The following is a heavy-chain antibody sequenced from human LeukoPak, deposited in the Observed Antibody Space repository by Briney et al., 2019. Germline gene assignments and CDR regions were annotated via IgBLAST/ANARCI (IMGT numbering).Heavy chain of an antibody. CDR1: GFTFSSYD. V-gene: IGHV3-13*01. CDR2: IGTAGDT. Sequence: PGGSLRLSCAASGFTFSSYDMHWVRQATGKGPEWVSAIGTAGDTYYPGSVKGRFTISRENAKNSLYLQMNSLRAGDTAVYYCAREWVVRVLYYYYGMDVWGQGTTVTVSS. D-gene: IGHD3-10*01. CDR3: AREWVVRVLYYYYGMDV. J-gene: IGHJ6*02.